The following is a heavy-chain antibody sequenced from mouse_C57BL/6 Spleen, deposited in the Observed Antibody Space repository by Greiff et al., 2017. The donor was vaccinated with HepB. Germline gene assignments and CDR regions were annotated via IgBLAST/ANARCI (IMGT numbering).Heavy chain of an antibody. CDR2: IDPNSGGT. V-gene: IGHV1-72*01. J-gene: IGHJ3*01. CDR1: GYTFTSYW. CDR3: ARRDSSGDVSAWFAY. D-gene: IGHD3-2*02. Sequence: VQLQQSGAELVKPGASVKLSCKASGYTFTSYWMHWVKQRPGRGLEWIGRIDPNSGGTKYNEKFKSKATLTVDKPSSTAYMQLSSLTSEDYAVYYCARRDSSGDVSAWFAYWGQGTLVTVSA.